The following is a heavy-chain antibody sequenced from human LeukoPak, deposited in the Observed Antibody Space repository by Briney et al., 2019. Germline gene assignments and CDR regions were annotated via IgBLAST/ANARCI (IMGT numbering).Heavy chain of an antibody. CDR2: IYTSGST. CDR3: ARGKQYYYGSGSYYLSA. D-gene: IGHD3-10*01. V-gene: IGHV4-4*07. J-gene: IGHJ4*02. Sequence: SETLSLTCTVSGGSISSYYWSWIRQPAGKGLEWIGRIYTSGSTNYNPSLKSRVTISVDTSKNQFSLKLSSVTAADTAVYYCARGKQYYYGSGSYYLSAWGQGTLVTVSS. CDR1: GGSISSYY.